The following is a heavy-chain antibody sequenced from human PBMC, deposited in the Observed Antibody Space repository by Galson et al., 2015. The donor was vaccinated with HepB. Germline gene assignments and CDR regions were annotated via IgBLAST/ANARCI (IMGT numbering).Heavy chain of an antibody. V-gene: IGHV1-2*06. D-gene: IGHD3-22*01. J-gene: IGHJ4*02. Sequence: SVKVSCKASGYTFTGYYMHWVRQAPGQGLEWMGRINPNSGGTNYAQKFQGRVTMTRDTSISTAYMELSRLRSDDTAVYYCARDGLYYYDSSGYYGWGQGTLVTVSS. CDR2: INPNSGGT. CDR1: GYTFTGYY. CDR3: ARDGLYYYDSSGYYG.